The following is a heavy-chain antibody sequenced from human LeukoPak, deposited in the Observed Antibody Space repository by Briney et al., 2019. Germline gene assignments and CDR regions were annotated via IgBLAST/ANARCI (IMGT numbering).Heavy chain of an antibody. V-gene: IGHV3-23*01. D-gene: IGHD2-2*02. CDR1: GFTFSNYA. J-gene: IGHJ4*02. CDR3: AKDVGYCSSATCYKPFDY. Sequence: GGSLRLSCAASGFTFSNYAMSWVRQAPGKGLEWVSAFSGSGGSTYYADSVKGRFTISRDNSKNTLYLQMNSLRAEDTAVYYCAKDVGYCSSATCYKPFDYWGQGTLVTVSS. CDR2: FSGSGGST.